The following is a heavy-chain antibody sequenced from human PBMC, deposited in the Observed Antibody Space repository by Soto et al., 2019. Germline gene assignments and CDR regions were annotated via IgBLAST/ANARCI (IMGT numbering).Heavy chain of an antibody. CDR2: ISHHGTAI. J-gene: IGHJ5*02. D-gene: IGHD6-13*01. CDR1: GFSFSTTG. CDR3: AKDWGSSSWYNWFDP. Sequence: QVQLVESGGGVVQPGRSLSLSCAASGFSFSTTGMHWVRQAPGKGLEWVAMISHHGTAIYYADSVKGRFTISRDISNNTLFLEMNSLKPEDTAVYYCAKDWGSSSWYNWFDPWGQGTLVIVSS. V-gene: IGHV3-30*18.